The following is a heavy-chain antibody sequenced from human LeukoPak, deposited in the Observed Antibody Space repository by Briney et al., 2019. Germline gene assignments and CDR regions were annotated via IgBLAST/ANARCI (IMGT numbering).Heavy chain of an antibody. CDR3: AGGVYIPAAQYGY. D-gene: IGHD6-6*01. V-gene: IGHV4-59*01. CDR1: GGSISNYY. J-gene: IGHJ4*02. Sequence: SETLSLTCTVSGGSISNYYWSWIRQPPGKGLEWIGYIYYSGTTNYNPSLKSRVTISVDTSKNQFSLKLNSVRAANPAVYYCAGGVYIPAAQYGYWGQGTLVTVSS. CDR2: IYYSGTT.